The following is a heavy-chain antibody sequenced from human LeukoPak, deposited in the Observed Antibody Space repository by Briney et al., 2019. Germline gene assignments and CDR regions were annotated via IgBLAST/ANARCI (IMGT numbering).Heavy chain of an antibody. CDR1: GFTFSSYG. J-gene: IGHJ4*02. CDR2: IWYDGSNK. V-gene: IGHV3-33*01. D-gene: IGHD1-26*01. CDR3: ARDYSGSYSSGFDY. Sequence: GRSLRLSCAASGFTFSSYGMHWVRQAPGKGLEWVAVIWYDGSNKYYADSVKGRFTISRDNSKNTLYLQMNSLRDEDTAVYYCARDYSGSYSSGFDYWGQGTLVTVSS.